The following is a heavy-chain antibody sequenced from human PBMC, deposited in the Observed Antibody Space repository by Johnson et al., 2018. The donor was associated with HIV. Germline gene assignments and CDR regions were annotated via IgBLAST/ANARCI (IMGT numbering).Heavy chain of an antibody. CDR1: GFTFSSYG. CDR3: TTVADTSGYYPIKPFDDAFDL. V-gene: IGHV3-15*01. D-gene: IGHD3-22*01. J-gene: IGHJ3*01. CDR2: IKSKSDGGTT. Sequence: VQLVESGGGLVQPGGSLRLSCAASGFTFSSYGMHWVRQAPGKGLEWVGRIKSKSDGGTTDYAAPVKGRFSISRDESQNTVYLEMNSLKTEDTAVYYCTTVADTSGYYPIKPFDDAFDLWGQGAMVTVSS.